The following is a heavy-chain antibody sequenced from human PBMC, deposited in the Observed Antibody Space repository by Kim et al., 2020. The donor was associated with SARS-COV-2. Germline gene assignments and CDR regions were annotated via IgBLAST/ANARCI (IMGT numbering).Heavy chain of an antibody. D-gene: IGHD2-21*02. V-gene: IGHV4-59*01. Sequence: SETLSLTCTVSGGSISSYYWSWIRQPPGKGLEWIGYIYYSGSTNYNPSLKSRVTISVDTSKNQFPLKLSSVTAADTAVYYCASTGVYCGGDCYQFDYWGQGTLVTVSS. CDR3: ASTGVYCGGDCYQFDY. J-gene: IGHJ4*02. CDR2: IYYSGST. CDR1: GGSISSYY.